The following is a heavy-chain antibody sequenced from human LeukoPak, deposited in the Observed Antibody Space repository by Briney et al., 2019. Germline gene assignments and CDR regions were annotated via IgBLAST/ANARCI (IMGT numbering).Heavy chain of an antibody. CDR3: ARNPPNHTLRFFDY. D-gene: IGHD4-17*01. Sequence: GASVKVSCKASGYTFTGYYMHWVRQAPGQGLEWMGWINPNSGGTNYAQKFQGRVTMTRDTSISTAYMELSRLRSDDTAVYYCARNPPNHTLRFFDYWGQGTLVTVSS. CDR2: INPNSGGT. J-gene: IGHJ4*02. V-gene: IGHV1-2*02. CDR1: GYTFTGYY.